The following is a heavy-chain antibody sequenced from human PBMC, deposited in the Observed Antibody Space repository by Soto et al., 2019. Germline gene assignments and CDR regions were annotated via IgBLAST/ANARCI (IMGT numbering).Heavy chain of an antibody. CDR2: IYSSGST. CDR3: ATKVTSGYQALEV. J-gene: IGHJ3*01. D-gene: IGHD3-22*01. V-gene: IGHV4-39*01. CDR1: GGSISRSTYY. Sequence: PSETLSLTCTVSGGSISRSTYYWGWLRQPPGKGLEWIGSIYSSGSTYYHPSLKSRVTISVDTSKNQFFLRLSSVTAADTAVYYCATKVTSGYQALEVWGQGKMVTVSS.